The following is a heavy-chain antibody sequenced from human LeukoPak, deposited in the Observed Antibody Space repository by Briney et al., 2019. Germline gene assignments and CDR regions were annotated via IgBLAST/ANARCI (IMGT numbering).Heavy chain of an antibody. D-gene: IGHD3-10*01. CDR2: MNSNRGNT. J-gene: IGHJ4*02. Sequence: GASVKVSCKASGYTFTSYDINGVGQATAQGLEWMGWMNSNRGNTGYAQKFQGRVTITRNTSISTAYMELSSLRSEDTAVYYCARDASNARSGLGSGGSYYFDYWGQGTLVTVSS. CDR3: ARDASNARSGLGSGGSYYFDY. CDR1: GYTFTSYD. V-gene: IGHV1-8*03.